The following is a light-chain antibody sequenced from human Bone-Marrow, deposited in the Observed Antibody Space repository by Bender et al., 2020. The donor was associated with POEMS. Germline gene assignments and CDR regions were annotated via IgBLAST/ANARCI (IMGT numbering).Light chain of an antibody. Sequence: QSALIQPASVSGSPGQSITISCTGTSSDVGAYNYVSWYQQHPGKAPKLMIFDVSNRPSGVSNRFSGSKSGITAYLTISGLQAEDEADYYCSSDTSSGTHWLFGGGTKLTVL. CDR2: DVS. J-gene: IGLJ3*02. V-gene: IGLV2-14*03. CDR1: SSDVGAYNY. CDR3: SSDTSSGTHWL.